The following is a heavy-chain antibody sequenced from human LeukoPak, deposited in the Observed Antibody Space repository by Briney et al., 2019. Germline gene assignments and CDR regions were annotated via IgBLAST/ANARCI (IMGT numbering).Heavy chain of an antibody. CDR1: GFTFSSYA. D-gene: IGHD3-22*01. Sequence: GGSLRLSCAASGFTFSSYAMHWVRQAPGKGLEWVAVISYDGSNKYYADSVKGRFTISRDNSKNTLYLQMNSLRAEDTAVYYCARDYYDSSGYLTPLGYWGQGTLVTVSS. CDR2: ISYDGSNK. V-gene: IGHV3-30-3*01. CDR3: ARDYYDSSGYLTPLGY. J-gene: IGHJ4*02.